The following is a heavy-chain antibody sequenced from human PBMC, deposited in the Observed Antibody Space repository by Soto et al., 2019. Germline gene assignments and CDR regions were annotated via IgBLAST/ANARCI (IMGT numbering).Heavy chain of an antibody. Sequence: SVKVSCKASGGTFSSYAISWVRQAPGQGLEWMGGIIPIFGTANYAQKFQGRVTITADKSTSTAYMELSSLRSEDTAVYYCARDPSVFADAFDIWGQGTMVTVSS. V-gene: IGHV1-69*06. J-gene: IGHJ3*02. CDR2: IIPIFGTA. D-gene: IGHD2-8*01. CDR3: ARDPSVFADAFDI. CDR1: GGTFSSYA.